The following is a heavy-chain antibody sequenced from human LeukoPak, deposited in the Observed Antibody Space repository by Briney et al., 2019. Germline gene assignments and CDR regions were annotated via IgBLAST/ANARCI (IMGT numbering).Heavy chain of an antibody. J-gene: IGHJ3*02. CDR3: ARGGTPPEALGDTFDI. V-gene: IGHV3-74*01. CDR1: GFTFSRHW. Sequence: PGGSLRLSCAASGFTFSRHWMHWVRHGPGMGLERVSRINGDGTSTIYADSVKGRFSISRDNAKNTLYLEMSSLRAGDTAIYYCARGGTPPEALGDTFDIWGQGALVTVSS. D-gene: IGHD3-16*01. CDR2: INGDGTST.